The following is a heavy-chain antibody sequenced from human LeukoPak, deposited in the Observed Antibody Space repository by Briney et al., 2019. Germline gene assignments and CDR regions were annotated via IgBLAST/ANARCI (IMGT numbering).Heavy chain of an antibody. J-gene: IGHJ4*02. CDR3: ATTDTTCY. CDR1: GFTFSSYA. CDR2: ISYDGSNK. V-gene: IGHV3-30*04. Sequence: GGSLRLSCAASGFTFSSYAMHWVRQAPGKGLEWVAVISYDGSNKYYADSVKGRFTISRDNSKNTLYLEINSLSADDTAVYYCATTDTTCYWGQGTLVTVSS. D-gene: IGHD1-14*01.